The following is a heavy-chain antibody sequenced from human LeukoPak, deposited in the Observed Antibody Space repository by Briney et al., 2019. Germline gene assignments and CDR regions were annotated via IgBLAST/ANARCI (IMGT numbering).Heavy chain of an antibody. CDR2: ISGSGGST. J-gene: IGHJ5*02. Sequence: PGGSLRLSCTAYGFTFGSHWMSWVRQAPGKGLEWVSAISGSGGSTYYADSVKGRFTISRDNSKNTLYLQMNSLRAEDTAVYYCAKDSYCSGGSCYSGGVDPWGQGTLVTVSS. CDR3: AKDSYCSGGSCYSGGVDP. D-gene: IGHD2-15*01. V-gene: IGHV3-23*01. CDR1: GFTFGSHW.